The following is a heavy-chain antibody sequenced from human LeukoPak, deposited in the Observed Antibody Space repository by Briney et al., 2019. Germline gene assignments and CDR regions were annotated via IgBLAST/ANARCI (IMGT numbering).Heavy chain of an antibody. V-gene: IGHV1-2*02. D-gene: IGHD3-22*01. Sequence: ASVKVSCKASGYTFTGYYMHWVRQAPGQVLEWMGWINPNSGGTNYAQKFQGRVTMTRDTSISTAYMELSRLRSDDTAVYYCARRFYDRSGYYFFDYWGQGTLVTVSS. CDR1: GYTFTGYY. J-gene: IGHJ4*02. CDR2: INPNSGGT. CDR3: ARRFYDRSGYYFFDY.